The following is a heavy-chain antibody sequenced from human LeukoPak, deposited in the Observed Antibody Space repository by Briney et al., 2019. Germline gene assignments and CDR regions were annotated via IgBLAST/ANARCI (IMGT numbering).Heavy chain of an antibody. D-gene: IGHD3-22*01. CDR3: ARSYDSSEFDY. V-gene: IGHV3-21*01. Sequence: GGSLRLSCAASGFXFSSYTMNWVRQAPGKGLEWVSSISSSSGYIYYADSVKGRFTISRDNAKISLYLQMTSLRAEDTAVYYCARSYDSSEFDYWGQGIPVTVSS. CDR2: ISSSSGYI. CDR1: GFXFSSYT. J-gene: IGHJ4*02.